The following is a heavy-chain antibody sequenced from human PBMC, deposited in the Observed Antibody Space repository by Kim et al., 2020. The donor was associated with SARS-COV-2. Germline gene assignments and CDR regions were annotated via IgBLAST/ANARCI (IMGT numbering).Heavy chain of an antibody. D-gene: IGHD5-18*01. CDR1: GGSISSYY. Sequence: SETLSLTCTVSGGSISSYYWSWIRQPPGKGLEWIGYIYYSGSTNYNPSLKSRVTISVDTSKNQFSLKLSSVTAADTAVYYCAGSVDTAMYESFDPWGQGTLVPVSS. V-gene: IGHV4-59*01. CDR2: IYYSGST. CDR3: AGSVDTAMYESFDP. J-gene: IGHJ5*02.